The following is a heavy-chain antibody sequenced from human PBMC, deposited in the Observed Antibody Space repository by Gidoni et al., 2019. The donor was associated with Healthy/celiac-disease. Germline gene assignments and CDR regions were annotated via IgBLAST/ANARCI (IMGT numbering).Heavy chain of an antibody. CDR2: INHSGST. J-gene: IGHJ3*02. D-gene: IGHD5-12*01. CDR1: GGSFSGYY. V-gene: IGHV4-34*01. Sequence: QVQLQQWGAGLLKPSETLSLTCAVSGGSFSGYYGSGIRQPPGKGLEWIGEINHSGSTNYNPSLKSRVTISVDTSKNQCSLKLSSVTAADTAVYYCASLRDGYNLAAVPFDIWGQGTMVTVSS. CDR3: ASLRDGYNLAAVPFDI.